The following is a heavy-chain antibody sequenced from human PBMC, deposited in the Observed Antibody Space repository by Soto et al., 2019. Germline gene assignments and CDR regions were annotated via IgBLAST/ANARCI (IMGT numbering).Heavy chain of an antibody. J-gene: IGHJ2*01. CDR3: ARWEYADVDLTHWYFDL. CDR1: GDSIIGDGSY. CDR2: IYYSGST. Sequence: QMQLQVSGQELVKPSETLSLTCSLSGDSIIGDGSYWVWIRQPPGKGLEWIGSIYYSGSTFYNPSRKSRVTVSIDTSKNQFSLKLSSVTAADTAVYYCARWEYADVDLTHWYFDLWGRGSLVTVSS. V-gene: IGHV4-39*01. D-gene: IGHD1-26*01.